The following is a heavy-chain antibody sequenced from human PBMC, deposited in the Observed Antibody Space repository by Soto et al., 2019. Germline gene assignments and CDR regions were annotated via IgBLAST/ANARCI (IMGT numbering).Heavy chain of an antibody. Sequence: QVQLQESGPGLVKPSQTLSLTCTVSGGSISSGDYYWSWIRQPPGKGLEWIGYIYYSGSTYYNPSIKSRVTIGVNTSKNQFSQKLSSVTAADTAVYYCARAKMATSRAGGSAFDYWGQGTLVTVSS. CDR1: GGSISSGDYY. CDR2: IYYSGST. V-gene: IGHV4-30-4*01. D-gene: IGHD5-12*01. CDR3: ARAKMATSRAGGSAFDY. J-gene: IGHJ4*02.